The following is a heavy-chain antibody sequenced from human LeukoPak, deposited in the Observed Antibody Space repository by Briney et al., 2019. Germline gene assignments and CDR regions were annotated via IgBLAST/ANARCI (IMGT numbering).Heavy chain of an antibody. CDR3: AELGITMIGGV. Sequence: GGSLRLSCAASGFTFSDYQMNWVRQAPGKGLEWVSYISSSGSSIYYADSVKGRFTISRDNAKNSLYLQMNSLRAEDTAVYYCAELGITMIGGVWGKGTTVTISS. CDR2: ISSSGSSI. D-gene: IGHD3-10*02. CDR1: GFTFSDYQ. V-gene: IGHV3-48*03. J-gene: IGHJ6*04.